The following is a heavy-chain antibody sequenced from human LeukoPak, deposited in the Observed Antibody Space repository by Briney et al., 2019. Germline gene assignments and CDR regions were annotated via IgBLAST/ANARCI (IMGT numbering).Heavy chain of an antibody. D-gene: IGHD2-15*01. CDR2: IIPIFGTA. V-gene: IGHV1-69*06. Sequence: ASVKVSCKASGGTFSRYAVSWVRQAPGQGLEWMGGIIPIFGTANYAQKFQGRVTITADKSTSTAYMELSSLRSEDTAVYYCAREGSPFYYYYMDVWGKGTTVTVSS. CDR3: AREGSPFYYYYMDV. J-gene: IGHJ6*03. CDR1: GGTFSRYA.